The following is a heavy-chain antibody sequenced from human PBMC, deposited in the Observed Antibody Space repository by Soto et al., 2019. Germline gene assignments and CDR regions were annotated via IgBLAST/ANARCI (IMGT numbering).Heavy chain of an antibody. V-gene: IGHV3-30*18. D-gene: IGHD3-10*01. CDR2: ISYAGSNK. CDR1: GFTFSSYG. CDR3: SNAKPRYYGSESYYPDMDY. J-gene: IGHJ4*02. Sequence: QVQLVESGGGVVQPGRSLRLSCAASGFTFSSYGMHWVRQAPGKGLEGVAVISYAGSNKYYADSVKGRFTISRNNSKNSLYLQINRLSAEDTAVYYCSNAKPRYYGSESYYPDMDYWGQGTLVTVSS.